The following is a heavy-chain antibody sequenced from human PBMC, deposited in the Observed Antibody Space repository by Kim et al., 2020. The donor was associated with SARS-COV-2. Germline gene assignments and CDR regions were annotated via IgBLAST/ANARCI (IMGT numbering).Heavy chain of an antibody. Sequence: DSVKGRFTISRDNSKNTLYLQMNSLRAEDTAVYYCAKIMVRGDRPGGLDPWGQGTLVTVSS. V-gene: IGHV3-33*06. J-gene: IGHJ5*02. CDR3: AKIMVRGDRPGGLDP. D-gene: IGHD3-10*01.